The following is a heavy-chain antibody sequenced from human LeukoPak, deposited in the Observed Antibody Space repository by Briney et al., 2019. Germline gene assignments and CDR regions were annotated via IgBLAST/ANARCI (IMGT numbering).Heavy chain of an antibody. CDR2: AHPATSII. J-gene: IGHJ5*02. V-gene: IGHV5-51*01. D-gene: IGHD2/OR15-2a*01. CDR1: EYDFANYW. Sequence: GESLKISCKGPEYDFANYWIGWVRQRPGRGLEWMGIAHPATSIIHYGPSFQGQVTISFDRSLSTAYLQWTSLKASDSGMYFCARRKFYDTYLDPWGRGTLVTVSS. CDR3: ARRKFYDTYLDP.